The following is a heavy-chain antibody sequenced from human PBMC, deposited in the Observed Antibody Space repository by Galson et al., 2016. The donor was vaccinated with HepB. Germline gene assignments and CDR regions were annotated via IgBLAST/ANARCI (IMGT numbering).Heavy chain of an antibody. D-gene: IGHD3-16*01. CDR3: EKRVCLKYYFDC. V-gene: IGHV3-23*01. CDR2: ISHGGR. CDR1: GFTFSSYG. Sequence: SLRLSCAASGFTFSSYGMSWVRQAPGQGLEWVSSISHGGRKYTDSVKGRFNISRDNSRNTLYLEMNSLRAEDTAVYYCEKRVCLKYYFDCWGQGTLVTVSS. J-gene: IGHJ4*02.